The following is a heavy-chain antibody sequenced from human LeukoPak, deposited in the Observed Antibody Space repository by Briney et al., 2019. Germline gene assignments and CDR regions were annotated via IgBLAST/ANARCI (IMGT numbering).Heavy chain of an antibody. CDR2: IVVGSGNT. J-gene: IGHJ4*02. D-gene: IGHD3-3*01. CDR1: GFTFTSSA. CDR3: AAAGAYQYDFWTIDY. Sequence: SVKVFCKASGFTFTSSAVQWVRQARGQRLEWIGWIVVGSGNTNYAQKFQERVTITRDMSTSTAYMELSSLRSEDTAVYYCAAAGAYQYDFWTIDYWGQGTLVTVSS. V-gene: IGHV1-58*01.